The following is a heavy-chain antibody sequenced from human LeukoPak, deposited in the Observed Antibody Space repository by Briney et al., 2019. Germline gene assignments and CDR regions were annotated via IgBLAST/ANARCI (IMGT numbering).Heavy chain of an antibody. CDR2: ISSSSSYI. CDR3: ARGYDFWAYMDV. CDR1: GFTFGSYS. Sequence: GGSLRLSCAASGFTFGSYSMNWVRQAPGKGLEWVSSISSSSSYIYYADSVKGRFTISRDNAKNSLYLQMNSLRAEDTAVYYCARGYDFWAYMDVWGKGTTVTVSS. D-gene: IGHD3-3*01. J-gene: IGHJ6*03. V-gene: IGHV3-21*01.